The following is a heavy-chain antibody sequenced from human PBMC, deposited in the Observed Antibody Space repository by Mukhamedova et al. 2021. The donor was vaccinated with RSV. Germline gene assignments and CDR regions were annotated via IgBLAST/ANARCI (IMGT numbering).Heavy chain of an antibody. J-gene: IGHJ3*02. CDR3: ARDRYCSSTSCFHDAFDI. CDR2: IYSGGST. D-gene: IGHD2-2*01. Sequence: GKGLEWVSVIYSGGSTYYADSVKGRFTISRDNSKNTLYLQMNSLRAEDTAVYYSARDRYCSSTSCFHDAFDIWGQGTMVTVSS. V-gene: IGHV3-53*01.